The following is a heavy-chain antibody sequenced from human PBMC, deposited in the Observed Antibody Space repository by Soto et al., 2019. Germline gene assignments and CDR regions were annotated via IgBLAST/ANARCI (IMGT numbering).Heavy chain of an antibody. Sequence: QVQLVESGGGVVQPGRSLRLSCAASGFTFSSYGMHWVRQAPGKGLEWVAVIWYDGSNKYYADSVKGRFTISRDNSKNTLYLQMNSLRAEDTAVYYCARDRGRIVGDPIDYWGQGTLVTVSS. CDR3: ARDRGRIVGDPIDY. CDR1: GFTFSSYG. V-gene: IGHV3-33*01. D-gene: IGHD1-26*01. CDR2: IWYDGSNK. J-gene: IGHJ4*02.